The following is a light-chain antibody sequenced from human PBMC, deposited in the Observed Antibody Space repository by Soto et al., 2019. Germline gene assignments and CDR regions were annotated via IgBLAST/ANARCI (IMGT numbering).Light chain of an antibody. V-gene: IGKV3-11*01. CDR1: QSVSSY. CDR3: QRRSSWPLT. J-gene: IGKJ4*01. CDR2: DAS. Sequence: EIVLTQSPATLSLSPGERATLSCRASQSVSSYLAWYQQKPGQAPRLLIYDASNRATGIPARFSGNGSGTDFTLTISSLEPEDFAVYYCQRRSSWPLTFGGGTKVEIK.